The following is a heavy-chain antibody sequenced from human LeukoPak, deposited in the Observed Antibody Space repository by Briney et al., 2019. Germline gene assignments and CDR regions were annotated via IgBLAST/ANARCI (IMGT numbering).Heavy chain of an antibody. V-gene: IGHV3-53*01. CDR1: GFTVSSNY. J-gene: IGHJ6*03. D-gene: IGHD3-22*01. CDR2: IYSGGST. Sequence: GGSLTLSCAASGFTVSSNYMSWVRQAAGKGLEWVSVIYSGGSTYYADSVKGRFTISRDNSKNTLYLQMNSLRAEDTAVYYCARVITTDLYYYYYYMDVWGKGTTVTISS. CDR3: ARVITTDLYYYYYYMDV.